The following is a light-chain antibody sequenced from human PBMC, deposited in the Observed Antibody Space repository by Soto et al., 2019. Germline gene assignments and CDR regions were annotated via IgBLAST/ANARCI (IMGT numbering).Light chain of an antibody. Sequence: DIQINQCPSTFSASVGHRVTITCRASQTISSWLAWYQQKPGKSPKVLIYDASTLESGVPSRFSGSGSGTDFTLTISSLLPEDFATYYCLQDFNYPITFGQGTQLEI. CDR3: LQDFNYPIT. CDR1: QTISSW. CDR2: DAS. V-gene: IGKV1-5*01. J-gene: IGKJ5*01.